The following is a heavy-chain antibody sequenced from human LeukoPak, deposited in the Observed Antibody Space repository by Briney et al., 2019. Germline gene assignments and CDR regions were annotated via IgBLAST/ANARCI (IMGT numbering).Heavy chain of an antibody. D-gene: IGHD2-2*02. V-gene: IGHV3-23*01. Sequence: GGSLRLSCAASGFTFSIYAMSWVRQAPGKGLEWVSTLTFSGGSTYYADSVKGRFTISRDNSKNTLYLQMNSPRAEDTAVYYCAKGRTEYAYTSDALDVWGHGTMITVSS. J-gene: IGHJ3*01. CDR1: GFTFSIYA. CDR2: LTFSGGST. CDR3: AKGRTEYAYTSDALDV.